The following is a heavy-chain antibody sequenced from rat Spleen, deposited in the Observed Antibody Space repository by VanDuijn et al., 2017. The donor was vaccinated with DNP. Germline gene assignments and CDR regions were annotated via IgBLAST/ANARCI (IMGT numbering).Heavy chain of an antibody. D-gene: IGHD1-5*01. CDR1: GFTFSDYY. Sequence: EVQLVESGGGLVQPGRSLKLSCAASGFTFSDYYMAWVRQAPTKGLDWVASISSDGGHTYYRDSVKGRFTISRDNAKNTLYLQMNSLRSEDTATYYCARGGRYWAMDAWGQGTSVTVSS. V-gene: IGHV5-25*01. CDR2: ISSDGGHT. CDR3: ARGGRYWAMDA. J-gene: IGHJ4*01.